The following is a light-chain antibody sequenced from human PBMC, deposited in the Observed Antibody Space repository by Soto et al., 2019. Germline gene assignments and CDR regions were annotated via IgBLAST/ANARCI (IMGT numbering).Light chain of an antibody. V-gene: IGKV3-20*01. CDR2: GAS. CDR3: QQFGSAPLFT. Sequence: EIVLTQSPGTLSLSPGERATLSCRASQSVSSSYLAWYQQKPGQAPRLLIYGASSRATGIPGRFRSSGSGTEFILTISRLEPEDFAVYYCQQFGSAPLFTFDPGTKVDVE. J-gene: IGKJ3*01. CDR1: QSVSSSY.